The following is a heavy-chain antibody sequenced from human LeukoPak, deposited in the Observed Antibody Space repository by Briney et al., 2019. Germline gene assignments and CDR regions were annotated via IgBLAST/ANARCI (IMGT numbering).Heavy chain of an antibody. J-gene: IGHJ4*02. Sequence: GGSLRLSCAASGFTFEEYSMPWVRRPPGKGLEWVALIRWDGGTTYYADCVKGRFTISRDNREKSVYLKMNSLRTEDTAFYYCGKDIEHYDFWNGYEYRGQGTLVTVSS. D-gene: IGHD3-3*01. V-gene: IGHV3-43*01. CDR2: IRWDGGTT. CDR1: GFTFEEYS. CDR3: GKDIEHYDFWNGYEY.